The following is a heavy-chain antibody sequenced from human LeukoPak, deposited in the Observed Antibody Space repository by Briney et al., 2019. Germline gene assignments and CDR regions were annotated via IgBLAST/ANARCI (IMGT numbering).Heavy chain of an antibody. CDR2: INTKSKAI. V-gene: IGHV3-48*01. CDR1: GFTFSSYT. CDR3: VRDQDWAFDY. Sequence: GGSLRLSCAASGFTFSSYTMSWIRQAPGKGLEWISFINTKSKAIYYADSVKGRFTISRDNARNLLHLQMNSLRAEDTALYFCVRDQDWAFDYWGQGTLVTVSS. J-gene: IGHJ4*02. D-gene: IGHD3-9*01.